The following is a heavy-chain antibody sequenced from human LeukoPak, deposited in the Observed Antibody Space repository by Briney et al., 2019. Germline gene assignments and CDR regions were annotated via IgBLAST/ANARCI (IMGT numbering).Heavy chain of an antibody. Sequence: SQTLSLNCAISGDRVSSNSAAWNWIMQPPSRRLEWLGRTYYRSKWYNDYAVSVKSRITINPDTSKNQFSLQLNSVTPEDTAVYYCASGVSGLDYWGQGTLVTVSS. CDR3: ASGVSGLDY. J-gene: IGHJ4*02. V-gene: IGHV6-1*01. CDR2: TYYRSKWYN. D-gene: IGHD3-3*01. CDR1: GDRVSSNSAA.